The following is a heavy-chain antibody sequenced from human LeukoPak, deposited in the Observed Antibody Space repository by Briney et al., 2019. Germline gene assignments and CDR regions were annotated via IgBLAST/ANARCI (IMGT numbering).Heavy chain of an antibody. V-gene: IGHV1-2*02. D-gene: IGHD1-26*01. CDR3: ATHMAPGGGYYFDY. Sequence: GASVKVSCKASGYTFTGYYMHWVRQAPGQGLEWMGWINPNSGGTNYAQKFQGRVTMTRDTSISTAYMELSRLRSDDTAVYYCATHMAPGGGYYFDYWGQGTLVTVSS. J-gene: IGHJ4*02. CDR2: INPNSGGT. CDR1: GYTFTGYY.